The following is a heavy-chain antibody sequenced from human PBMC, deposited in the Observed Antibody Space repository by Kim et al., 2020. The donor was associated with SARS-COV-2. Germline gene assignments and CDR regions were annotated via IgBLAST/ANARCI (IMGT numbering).Heavy chain of an antibody. CDR2: ISSSSSYT. CDR3: ARDSPRDRDYYYYGMDV. Sequence: GGSLRLSCAASGFTFSDYYMSWIRQAPGKGLEWVSYISSSSSYTNYADSVKGRFTISRDNAKNSLYLQMNSLRAEDTAVYYCARDSPRDRDYYYYGMDVWGQGTTVTVSS. J-gene: IGHJ6*02. V-gene: IGHV3-11*05. D-gene: IGHD2-15*01. CDR1: GFTFSDYY.